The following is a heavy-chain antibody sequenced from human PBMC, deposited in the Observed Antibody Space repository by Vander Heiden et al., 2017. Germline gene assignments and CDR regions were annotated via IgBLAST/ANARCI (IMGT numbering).Heavy chain of an antibody. CDR1: GYTFPSYG. V-gene: IGHV1-18*01. Sequence: QVQLVQSGAEVKKPGASVKVSCKASGYTFPSYGISWVRQAPGQGLEWMGWISAYNGNTNYAQKLQGRVTMTTDTSTSTAYMELRSLRSDDTAVYYCARDLKGSSNYYYYYGMDVWGQGTTVTVSS. D-gene: IGHD2-15*01. J-gene: IGHJ6*02. CDR3: ARDLKGSSNYYYYYGMDV. CDR2: ISAYNGNT.